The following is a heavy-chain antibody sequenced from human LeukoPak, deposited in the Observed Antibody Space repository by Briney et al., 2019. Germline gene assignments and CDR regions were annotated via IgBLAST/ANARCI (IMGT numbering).Heavy chain of an antibody. V-gene: IGHV4-61*01. CDR3: ARSYYYDSSGYSPLYY. CDR1: GVSVSSGSYY. D-gene: IGHD3-22*01. CDR2: IYYSGST. J-gene: IGHJ4*02. Sequence: SETLSLTCTVSGVSVSSGSYYWSWIRQPPGKGLEWIGYIYYSGSTNYNPSLKSRVTISVDTSKNQFSLKLSSVTAADTAVYYCARSYYYDSSGYSPLYYWGQGTLVTVSS.